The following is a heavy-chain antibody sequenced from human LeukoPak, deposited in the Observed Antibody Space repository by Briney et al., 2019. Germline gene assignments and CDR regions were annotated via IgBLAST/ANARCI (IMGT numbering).Heavy chain of an antibody. J-gene: IGHJ6*02. Sequence: GESLKISCKGSGYSFTSYWIGWVRQMPGKGLEWMGIIYPGDSDTRYSPSFQGQVTISADKSISTAYLQWSSLKASDTAMYYCASAIRYYDSSGYPPHYYYYYGMDVWGQGTTVTVS. V-gene: IGHV5-51*01. CDR2: IYPGDSDT. CDR1: GYSFTSYW. D-gene: IGHD3-22*01. CDR3: ASAIRYYDSSGYPPHYYYYYGMDV.